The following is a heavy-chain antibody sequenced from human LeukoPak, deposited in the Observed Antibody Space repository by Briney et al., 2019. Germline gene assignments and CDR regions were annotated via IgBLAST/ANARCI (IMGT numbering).Heavy chain of an antibody. D-gene: IGHD2-2*02. CDR3: ARGQAVPAAIPFDY. CDR1: GGSISSGSYY. V-gene: IGHV4-61*02. Sequence: SETLSLTCTVSGGSISSGSYYWSWIRQPAGKGLEWIGRIYTGGSTNYNPSLKSRVTISVDTSKNQFSLKLSSVTAADTAVYYCARGQAVPAAIPFDYWGQGTLVTVSS. CDR2: IYTGGST. J-gene: IGHJ4*02.